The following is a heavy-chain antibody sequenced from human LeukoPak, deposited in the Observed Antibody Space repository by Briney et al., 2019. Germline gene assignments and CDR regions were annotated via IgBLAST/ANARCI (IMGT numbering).Heavy chain of an antibody. D-gene: IGHD2-21*01. CDR2: MSNERSII. CDR3: ARDTDWSFDY. CDR1: GFTFGGYS. J-gene: IGHJ4*02. Sequence: GGSLRLSCAASGFTFGGYSMNWVRQAPGKGLEWISYMSNERSIIADSVKGRFTISRDNAENSLYLQMNSQRAEDTAVYYCARDTDWSFDYWGQGILVTVSS. V-gene: IGHV3-48*01.